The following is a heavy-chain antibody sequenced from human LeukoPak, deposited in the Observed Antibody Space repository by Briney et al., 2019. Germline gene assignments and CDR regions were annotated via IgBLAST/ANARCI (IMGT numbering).Heavy chain of an antibody. Sequence: VASVKVSCKVSGYTLTELSMHWVRQAPGKGLEWMGGFDPEDGETIYAQKFQGRVTMTEDTSTDTAYMELSSLRSEDTAVYYCATTTPITMVRRVIIGPFDYWGQGTLVTVSS. D-gene: IGHD3-10*01. CDR3: ATTTPITMVRRVIIGPFDY. J-gene: IGHJ4*02. CDR2: FDPEDGET. V-gene: IGHV1-24*01. CDR1: GYTLTELS.